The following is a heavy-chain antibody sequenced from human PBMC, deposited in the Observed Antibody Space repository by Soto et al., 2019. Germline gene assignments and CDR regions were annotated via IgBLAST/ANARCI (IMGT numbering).Heavy chain of an antibody. J-gene: IGHJ2*01. CDR1: GGSFSGYY. Sequence: QVQLQQWGAGLLKPSETLSLTCAVYGGSFSGYYWSWIRQPPGKGLEWIGEINHSGSTNYNPSLKSRVTISVDTSKNQFSLKLSSVTAADTAVYYCARASTGSGSYFVWYFDLWGRGTLVTVSS. CDR2: INHSGST. D-gene: IGHD1-26*01. CDR3: ARASTGSGSYFVWYFDL. V-gene: IGHV4-34*01.